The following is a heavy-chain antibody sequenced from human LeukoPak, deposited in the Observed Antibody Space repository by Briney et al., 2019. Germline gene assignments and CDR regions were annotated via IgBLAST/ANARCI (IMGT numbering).Heavy chain of an antibody. D-gene: IGHD1-1*01. V-gene: IGHV4-30-4*08. CDR2: IYYSGST. J-gene: IGHJ4*02. CDR3: ARDGGWNGFDY. CDR1: GGSFSGYY. Sequence: SSETLSLTCAVYGGSFSGYYWSWIRQPPGKGLEWIGYIYYSGSTYYNPSLKSRVTISVDTSKNQFSLKLSSVTAADTAVYYCARDGGWNGFDYWGQGTLVTVSS.